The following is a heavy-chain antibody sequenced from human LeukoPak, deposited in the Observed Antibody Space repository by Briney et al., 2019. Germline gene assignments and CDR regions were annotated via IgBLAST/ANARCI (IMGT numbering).Heavy chain of an antibody. J-gene: IGHJ4*02. Sequence: GGSLRLSCAASGFTFSSYGMHWVRQAPGKGLEWVAVIWYDGSNKYYADSVKGRFTISRDNSKNTLYLQMNSLRAEGTAVYYCARDLQAAAGMDYWGQGTLVTVSS. V-gene: IGHV3-33*01. CDR2: IWYDGSNK. D-gene: IGHD6-13*01. CDR1: GFTFSSYG. CDR3: ARDLQAAAGMDY.